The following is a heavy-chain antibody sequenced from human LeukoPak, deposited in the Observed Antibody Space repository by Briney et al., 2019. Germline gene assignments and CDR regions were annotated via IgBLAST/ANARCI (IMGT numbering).Heavy chain of an antibody. CDR1: GYIFTTYG. V-gene: IGHV1-18*03. CDR3: ARVGKLRCFDWLYGY. D-gene: IGHD3-9*01. Sequence: GASVKVSCKASGYIFTTYGISWVRQAPGQGLEWMGWISGYNGNTNYAQKFQGRVTMTTDTSTSTAYMELRSLRSDDMAVYYCARVGKLRCFDWLYGYWGQGTLVTVSS. J-gene: IGHJ4*02. CDR2: ISGYNGNT.